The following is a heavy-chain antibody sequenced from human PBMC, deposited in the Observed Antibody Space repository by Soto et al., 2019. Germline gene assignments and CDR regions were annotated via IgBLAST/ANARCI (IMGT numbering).Heavy chain of an antibody. Sequence: LSLSCVASGFPFSDYHMSWIRQAPGTGLEWLSFISSGGDTTYYTPSVKGRFTISRDDFRNTLYLQMNSLRTEDTAIFYCAKLRDFVVLPAGILDYWGPGTLVTVSS. J-gene: IGHJ4*02. CDR3: AKLRDFVVLPAGILDY. D-gene: IGHD2-8*01. CDR2: ISSGGDTT. CDR1: GFPFSDYH. V-gene: IGHV3-23*01.